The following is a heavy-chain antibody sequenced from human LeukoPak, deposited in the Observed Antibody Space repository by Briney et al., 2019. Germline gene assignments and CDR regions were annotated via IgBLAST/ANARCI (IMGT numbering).Heavy chain of an antibody. V-gene: IGHV1-46*01. D-gene: IGHD1-26*01. Sequence: ASVKVSCKASGYTFTSYLMHWVRQAPRQGLEWLGIINPSGGSTRYAQKVQGRVSMTRDTSTSTVYMELSSLRSEDTAVYYCARDSDSGLYWGQGTLVTVSS. CDR2: INPSGGST. CDR3: ARDSDSGLY. CDR1: GYTFTSYL. J-gene: IGHJ4*02.